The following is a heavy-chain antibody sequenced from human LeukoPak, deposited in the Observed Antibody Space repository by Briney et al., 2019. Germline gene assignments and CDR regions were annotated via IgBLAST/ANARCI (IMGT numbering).Heavy chain of an antibody. V-gene: IGHV4-39*07. D-gene: IGHD4-23*01. CDR1: GGSISSSSYY. CDR2: IYYSGST. CDR3: ARGTTVGYYFDY. Sequence: PSETLSLTCTVSGGSISSSSYYWGWIRQPPGKGLEWIGSIYYSGSTYYNPSLKSRVTISVDTSKNQFSLKLSSVTAADTAVYYCARGTTVGYYFDYWGQGTLVTVSS. J-gene: IGHJ4*02.